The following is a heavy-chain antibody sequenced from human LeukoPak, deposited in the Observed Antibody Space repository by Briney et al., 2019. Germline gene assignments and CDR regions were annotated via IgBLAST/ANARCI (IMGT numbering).Heavy chain of an antibody. Sequence: PGGSLRLSCAASGFTFSSYAMSWVRQAPGKGLEWVSSISSSSSYIYYADSVKGRFTISRDNAKNSLYLQMNSLRAEDTAVYYCARDDRVYYYYGMDVWGQGTTVTVSS. V-gene: IGHV3-21*01. CDR1: GFTFSSYA. CDR3: ARDDRVYYYYGMDV. D-gene: IGHD3-22*01. J-gene: IGHJ6*02. CDR2: ISSSSSYI.